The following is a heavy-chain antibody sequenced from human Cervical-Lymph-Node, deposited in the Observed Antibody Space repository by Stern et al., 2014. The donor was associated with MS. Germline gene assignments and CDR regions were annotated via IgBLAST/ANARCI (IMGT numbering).Heavy chain of an antibody. Sequence: EVQLVESGGGLVKPGGSLRLSCAASGFTFSSYSMNWVRQAPGKGLEGVSSISSSSTYIYYADSVKCRFTISRDNAKNSLYLQMNSLRAEDTAVYYCARDHDSSGQRDYWGQGTLVTVSS. J-gene: IGHJ4*02. CDR3: ARDHDSSGQRDY. D-gene: IGHD3-22*01. V-gene: IGHV3-21*01. CDR1: GFTFSSYS. CDR2: ISSSSTYI.